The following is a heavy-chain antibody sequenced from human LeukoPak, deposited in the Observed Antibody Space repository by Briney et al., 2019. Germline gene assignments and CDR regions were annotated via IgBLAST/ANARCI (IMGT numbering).Heavy chain of an antibody. V-gene: IGHV1-2*02. CDR2: ITPSGCT. Sequence: ASVKVSCKASGYTFTSYAIHWVRQAPGQGLEWMGWITPSGCTNYREKFQGRVDITWDTSITTAYMDMSRLTSDDPAVYYCARDRYGVGFAHLDYWGQGALVTVSS. J-gene: IGHJ4*02. CDR1: GYTFTSYA. D-gene: IGHD5-24*01. CDR3: ARDRYGVGFAHLDY.